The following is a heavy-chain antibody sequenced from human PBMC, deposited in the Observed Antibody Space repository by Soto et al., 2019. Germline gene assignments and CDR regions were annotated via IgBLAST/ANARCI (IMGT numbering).Heavy chain of an antibody. V-gene: IGHV3-13*05. CDR2: ISAAGDP. CDR3: ARTDRDFYGLDV. J-gene: IGHJ6*02. CDR1: GFTFRNYD. Sequence: EVQLVESGGGLVQPGGSLRLSCEDSGFTFRNYDMHWVRQVTGKGLEWVSGISAAGDPDYADSVDGRFTISRENAQNSFFLQMNSLSFVDTAVYYCARTDRDFYGLDVWGQGTKVIVSS.